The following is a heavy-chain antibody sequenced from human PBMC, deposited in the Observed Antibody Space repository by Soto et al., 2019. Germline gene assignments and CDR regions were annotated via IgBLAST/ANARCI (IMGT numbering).Heavy chain of an antibody. J-gene: IGHJ4*02. CDR2: ISYDGSNK. CDR3: AKYSSSSG. Sequence: GSLRLSCAASGFTFSSYGMHCVRQAPGKGLEWVAVISYDGSNKYYADSVKGRFTISRDNSNNTLYLQMNSLRAEDTAVYYCAKYSSSSGWGQGTMVTVSS. D-gene: IGHD6-6*01. CDR1: GFTFSSYG. V-gene: IGHV3-30*18.